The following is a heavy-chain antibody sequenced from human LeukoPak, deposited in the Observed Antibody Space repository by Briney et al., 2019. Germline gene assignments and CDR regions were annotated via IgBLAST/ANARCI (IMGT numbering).Heavy chain of an antibody. CDR1: GGSFSGYY. V-gene: IGHV4-34*01. CDR3: ARDPYSSSWYWD. D-gene: IGHD6-13*01. CDR2: INHSGST. J-gene: IGHJ4*02. Sequence: PSETLSLTCAVYGGSFSGYYWSWIRQPPGKGLEWIGEINHSGSTNYNPSLKSRVTISVDTSKNQFSLKLSSVTAADTAVYYCARDPYSSSWYWDWGQGTLVTVSS.